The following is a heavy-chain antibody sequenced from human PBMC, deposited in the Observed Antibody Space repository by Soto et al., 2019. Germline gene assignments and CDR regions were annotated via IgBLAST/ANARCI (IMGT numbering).Heavy chain of an antibody. CDR2: ISSSSSYI. V-gene: IGHV3-21*01. J-gene: IGHJ6*03. CDR3: VRGRLSGYYYTDL. Sequence: GVSLRLSCAASGFTFSSYSMNWVRQAPGKGLEWVSSISSSSSYIYYADSVKGRFTISRDNAKNSLYLQMNSLRAGDTAVYYCVRGRLSGYYYTDLWGKGTTVTVSS. CDR1: GFTFSSYS. D-gene: IGHD3-10*01.